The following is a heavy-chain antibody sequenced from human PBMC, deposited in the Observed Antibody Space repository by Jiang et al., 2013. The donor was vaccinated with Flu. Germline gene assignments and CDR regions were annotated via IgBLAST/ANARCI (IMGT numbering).Heavy chain of an antibody. V-gene: IGHV4-39*01. CDR3: ARHGGSSIEFDP. D-gene: IGHD6-6*01. CDR2: IYYSGST. CDR1: GGSISSSSYY. Sequence: GSGLVKPSETLSLTCTVSGGSISSSSYYWGWIRQPPGKGLEWIGSIYYSGSTYYNPSLKSRVTISVDTSKNQFSLKLSSVTAADTAVYYCARHGGSSIEFDPWGQGTLVTVSS. J-gene: IGHJ5*02.